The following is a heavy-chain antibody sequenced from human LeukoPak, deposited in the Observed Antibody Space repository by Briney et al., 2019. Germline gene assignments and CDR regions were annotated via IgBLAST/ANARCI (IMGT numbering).Heavy chain of an antibody. J-gene: IGHJ6*03. D-gene: IGHD1-26*01. V-gene: IGHV3-23*01. CDR3: ASSGAIVGATIAYMDV. Sequence: GGSLRLSCAASGFTFSSYAMSWVRQAPGKGLEWVSAISGSGGSTYYADSVKGRFTISRDNAKNSLYLQMNSLRAEDTAVYYCASSGAIVGATIAYMDVWGKGTTVTVSS. CDR1: GFTFSSYA. CDR2: ISGSGGST.